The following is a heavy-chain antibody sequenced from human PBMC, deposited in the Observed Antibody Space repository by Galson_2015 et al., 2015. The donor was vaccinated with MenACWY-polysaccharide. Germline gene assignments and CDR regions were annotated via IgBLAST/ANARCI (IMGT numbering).Heavy chain of an antibody. J-gene: IGHJ4*02. CDR1: GYSFTSND. CDR2: MNPNSGNT. V-gene: IGHV1-8*01. Sequence: GYSFTSNDINWVRQATGQGLEWMGWMNPNSGNTGYSQRFQGRVTMTRNTSISTAYMELSSLGSDDTAIYYCASTRAQTHYFEFWAREPSSPSPQ. CDR3: ASTRAQTHYFEF.